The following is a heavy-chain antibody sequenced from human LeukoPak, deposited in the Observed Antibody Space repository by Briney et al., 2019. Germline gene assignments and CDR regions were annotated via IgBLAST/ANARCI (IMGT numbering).Heavy chain of an antibody. J-gene: IGHJ4*02. D-gene: IGHD4-17*01. CDR3: ARVQVSTVTTGVDY. V-gene: IGHV4-39*07. CDR2: IYYSGST. Sequence: SETLSLTCTVSGGSISSSSYYWGWIRQPPGKGLEWIGSIYYSGSTYYNPSLKSRVTISVDTSKNQFSLKLSSVTAADAAVYYCARVQVSTVTTGVDYWGQGTLVTVSS. CDR1: GGSISSSSYY.